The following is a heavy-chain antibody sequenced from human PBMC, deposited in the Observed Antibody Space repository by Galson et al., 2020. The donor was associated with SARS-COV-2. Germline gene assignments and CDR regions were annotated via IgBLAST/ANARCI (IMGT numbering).Heavy chain of an antibody. Sequence: ASETLSLTCTVSGGSFSSDDYCWTWIRQHPGKGLEWIGYIYSSGGTYYNPSLKSRVTFLVATSMNQFSLKLSSVTAADTAVYYCARGIAVGYYFDYWGQGALVTVSS. CDR1: GGSFSSDDYC. CDR3: ARGIAVGYYFDY. D-gene: IGHD6-19*01. J-gene: IGHJ4*02. V-gene: IGHV4-31*03. CDR2: IYSSGGT.